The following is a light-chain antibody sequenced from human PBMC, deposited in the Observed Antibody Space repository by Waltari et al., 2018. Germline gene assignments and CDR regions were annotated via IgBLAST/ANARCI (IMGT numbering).Light chain of an antibody. CDR3: QQSDTSSVT. J-gene: IGKJ5*01. V-gene: IGKV3-20*01. CDR2: AAS. CDR1: QSISSTY. Sequence: DIVLTQSPGTLSLSPGERATLSCRASQSISSTYLAWYQQKPGQAPRLLLYAASSRATGIPDRFSGSGSGTDFTLTINRLEPEDFAVYYCQQSDTSSVTFGQGTRLEIK.